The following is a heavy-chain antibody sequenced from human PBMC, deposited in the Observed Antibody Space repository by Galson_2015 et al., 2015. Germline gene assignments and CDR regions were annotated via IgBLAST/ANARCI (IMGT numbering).Heavy chain of an antibody. CDR2: ISYDGSNK. D-gene: IGHD1-26*01. CDR1: GFTFSSYG. J-gene: IGHJ4*02. CDR3: AKVSVVGATLGSVPNPDFDY. Sequence: FLRLSCAASGFTFSSYGMHWVRQAPGKGLKWVAVISYDGSNKYYADSVKGRFTISRDNSKNTLYLQMNSLRAEDTAVYYCAKVSVVGATLGSVPNPDFDYWGQGTLVTVSS. V-gene: IGHV3-30*18.